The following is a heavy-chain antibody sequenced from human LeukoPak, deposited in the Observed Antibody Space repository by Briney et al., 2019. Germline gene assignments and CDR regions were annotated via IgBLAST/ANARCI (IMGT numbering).Heavy chain of an antibody. CDR2: ISSSGSTI. D-gene: IGHD2-21*02. J-gene: IGHJ3*02. V-gene: IGHV3-48*04. CDR1: GFAFSSSW. CDR3: ARGPGGDYTHAFDI. Sequence: GGFLRLSCAASGFAFSSSWMLWVRQAPGKGLEWVSYISSSGSTIYYADSVKGRFTISRDNAKNSLYLQMNSLRAEDTAVYYCARGPGGDYTHAFDIWGQGTMVTVSS.